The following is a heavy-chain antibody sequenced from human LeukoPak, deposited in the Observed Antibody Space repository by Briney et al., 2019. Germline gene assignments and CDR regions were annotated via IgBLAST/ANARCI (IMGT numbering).Heavy chain of an antibody. CDR1: GYTFTNNW. J-gene: IGHJ4*02. CDR3: AKTLGARYYFDS. Sequence: GESLRISCKGSGYTFTNNWIGWVRQMPGKGLEWMGIINPADSDTRYSPSFQGRVTISADKSITTAYLQWTSLKASDTAIYYCAKTLGARYYFDSWGQGTLVTVSS. CDR2: INPADSDT. D-gene: IGHD1-14*01. V-gene: IGHV5-51*01.